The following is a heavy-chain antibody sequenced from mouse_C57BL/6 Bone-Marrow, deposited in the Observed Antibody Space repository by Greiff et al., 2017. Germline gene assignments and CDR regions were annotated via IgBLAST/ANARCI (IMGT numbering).Heavy chain of an antibody. D-gene: IGHD1-1*01. J-gene: IGHJ1*03. Sequence: QVQLKESGPELVKPGASVKLSCKASGYTFTSYDINWVKQRPGQGLEWIGWIYPRDGSTKYNEKFKGKAILTVDTSSSTAYMELHSLTSEDSAVYFCARDYGSSYWYFDVWGTGTTVTVSS. V-gene: IGHV1-85*01. CDR3: ARDYGSSYWYFDV. CDR1: GYTFTSYD. CDR2: IYPRDGST.